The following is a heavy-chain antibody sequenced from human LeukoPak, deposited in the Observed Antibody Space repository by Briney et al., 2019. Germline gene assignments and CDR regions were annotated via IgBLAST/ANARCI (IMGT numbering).Heavy chain of an antibody. J-gene: IGHJ4*02. Sequence: SETLSLTCTVSGDSISISSHYWGWIRQPPGKGLEWIGSIYNSGSTFYNPSLKSRVTISVDTSNNQFSLKLSSVTAADTAVYYCARDVDTYGEPYYFDYWGQGTLVTVSS. V-gene: IGHV4-39*02. CDR1: GDSISISSHY. CDR3: ARDVDTYGEPYYFDY. D-gene: IGHD5-18*01. CDR2: IYNSGST.